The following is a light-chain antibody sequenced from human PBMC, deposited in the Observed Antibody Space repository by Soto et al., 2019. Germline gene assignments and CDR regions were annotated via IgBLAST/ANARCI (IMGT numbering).Light chain of an antibody. Sequence: EMVMTQSPATLSVSPGERVTLCCRASESVHRNLAWYQQKPGQGPSLLIYYASTRATGVPDRFTGSGSGTEFTLTISSLQSEDFGVYHCQHYSNWPPTFGPGTKVEIK. CDR3: QHYSNWPPT. V-gene: IGKV3-15*01. CDR2: YAS. CDR1: ESVHRN. J-gene: IGKJ3*01.